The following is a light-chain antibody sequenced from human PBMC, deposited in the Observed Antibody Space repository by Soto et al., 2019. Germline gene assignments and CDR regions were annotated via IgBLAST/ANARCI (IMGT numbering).Light chain of an antibody. Sequence: EIVMTQSPATLSVSPGERATLSCRASESVSSNLAWYQQTPGQAPRLLIYGASTRATGIPARFSGSGSGTEFTLAISSLQSEDVAVDYCQEYNTWPPVHSFGQGTKLEI. V-gene: IGKV3-15*01. J-gene: IGKJ2*03. CDR2: GAS. CDR1: ESVSSN. CDR3: QEYNTWPPVHS.